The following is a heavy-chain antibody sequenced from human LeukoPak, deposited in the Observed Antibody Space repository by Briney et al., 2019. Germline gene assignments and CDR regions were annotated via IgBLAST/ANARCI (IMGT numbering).Heavy chain of an antibody. CDR1: GGSISSSSYY. J-gene: IGHJ4*02. Sequence: PSETLSLTCTVSGGSISSSSYYWGWIRQPPGKGLEWIGNIYYSGITYYNPSLKSRVTISVDTSKNQFSLKLSSVTAADTAVYYCASESKLVVITNYWGQGTLVTVSS. CDR3: ASESKLVVITNY. D-gene: IGHD3-22*01. CDR2: IYYSGIT. V-gene: IGHV4-39*01.